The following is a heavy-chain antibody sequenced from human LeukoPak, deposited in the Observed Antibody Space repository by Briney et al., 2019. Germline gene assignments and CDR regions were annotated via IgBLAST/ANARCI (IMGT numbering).Heavy chain of an antibody. Sequence: SVKVSCKASGGTFSSSGIAWVRQAPGQGLEWMGGIIPILGTANSAQRFQGRVTITTDESRRTDYMEVSMLRSEDPAVSDCARMDWNNNYYWDVWGKGTRVSVFS. V-gene: IGHV1-69*05. CDR1: GGTFSSSG. CDR3: ARMDWNNNYYWDV. J-gene: IGHJ6*04. CDR2: IIPILGTA. D-gene: IGHD1/OR15-1a*01.